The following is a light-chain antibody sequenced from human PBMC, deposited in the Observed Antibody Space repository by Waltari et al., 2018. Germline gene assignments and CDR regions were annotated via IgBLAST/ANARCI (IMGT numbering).Light chain of an antibody. CDR1: SSDVGSYNL. Sequence: QSALTPPASVSGSPGQSTTISCTGTSSDVGSYNLVPWYQQHPGKAPKLMIYEGSKRPSGVSNRFSGSKSGNTASLTISGLQAEDEADYYCCSYAGSSTFVVFGGGTKLTVL. V-gene: IGLV2-23*01. J-gene: IGLJ2*01. CDR3: CSYAGSSTFVV. CDR2: EGS.